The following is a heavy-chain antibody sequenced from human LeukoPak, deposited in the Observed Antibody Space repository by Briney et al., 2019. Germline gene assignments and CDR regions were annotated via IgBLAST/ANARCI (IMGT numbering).Heavy chain of an antibody. V-gene: IGHV1-69*13. CDR1: GGTFSSYA. J-gene: IGHJ5*02. CDR3: ARKPYYYDSSPWFDP. CDR2: IIPIFGTA. D-gene: IGHD3-22*01. Sequence: SVRVSCKASGGTFSSYAISWVRQAPGQGLEWMGGIIPIFGTANYAQKFQGRVTITADESTSTAYMELSSLRSEDTAVYYCARKPYYYDSSPWFDPWGQGTLVTVSS.